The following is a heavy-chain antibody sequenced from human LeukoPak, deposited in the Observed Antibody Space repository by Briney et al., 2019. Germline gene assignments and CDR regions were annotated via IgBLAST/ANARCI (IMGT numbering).Heavy chain of an antibody. CDR2: IYHSGST. Sequence: SETLSLTCTVAGYSISSGYYWGWIRQPPGKGLEWIGSIYHSGSTNYNPSLKSRVTISVDTSKNQFSLKLSSVTAADTAVYYCARGLGAPYYYDSSGYADTRNVDYWGQGTLVTVSS. D-gene: IGHD3-22*01. J-gene: IGHJ4*02. V-gene: IGHV4-38-2*02. CDR1: GYSISSGYY. CDR3: ARGLGAPYYYDSSGYADTRNVDY.